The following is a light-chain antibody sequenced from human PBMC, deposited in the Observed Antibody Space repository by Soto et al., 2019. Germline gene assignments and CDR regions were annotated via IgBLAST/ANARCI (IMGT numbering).Light chain of an antibody. Sequence: NVLTQSPGTLSLSPGERATLSCRASQSVSVNSLAWYQQKGGQAPRLLIYAASTRATGVPDRFSGSGSGTDFALTISGLETEDFAVYYCQQYGGSPFTFGPGTKVDIK. J-gene: IGKJ3*01. V-gene: IGKV3-20*01. CDR2: AAS. CDR1: QSVSVNS. CDR3: QQYGGSPFT.